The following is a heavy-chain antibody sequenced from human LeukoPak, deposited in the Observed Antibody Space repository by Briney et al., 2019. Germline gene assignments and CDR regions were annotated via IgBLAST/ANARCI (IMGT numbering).Heavy chain of an antibody. CDR2: IYYSGST. J-gene: IGHJ4*02. D-gene: IGHD3-3*01. Sequence: PSETLSLTCTVSGGSISSYYWSWIRQPPGKGLEWIGYIYYSGSTNYNPSLKSRVTISVDTSKNQFSLKLSSVTAADTALYYCARESDGYDFWSGFDYWGQGTLVTVSS. CDR1: GGSISSYY. CDR3: ARESDGYDFWSGFDY. V-gene: IGHV4-59*01.